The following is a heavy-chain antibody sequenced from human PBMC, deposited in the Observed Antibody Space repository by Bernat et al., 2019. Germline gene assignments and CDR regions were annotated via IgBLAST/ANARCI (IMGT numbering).Heavy chain of an antibody. CDR1: GGSISSHY. CDR3: AREPST. V-gene: IGHV4-59*08. CDR2: IYYSGST. Sequence: QVQLQESGPGLVKPSETLSLTCTVSGGSISSHYWSWIRQPPGKGLEWIGYIYYSGSTNYNPSLKSRVTISLDTSKNQFSLKLGSVTAADTAVYYCAREPSTWGQGTLVTVSS. D-gene: IGHD1-14*01. J-gene: IGHJ5*02.